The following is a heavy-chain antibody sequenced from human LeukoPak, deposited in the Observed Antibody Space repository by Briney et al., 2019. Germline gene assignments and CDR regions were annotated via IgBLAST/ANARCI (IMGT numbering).Heavy chain of an antibody. J-gene: IGHJ4*02. CDR2: INAGNGNA. Sequence: PPASVKVSCKASGYTFTSYAMHWVRQAPGQRLEWMGWINAGNGNAKYSQKFQGRVTITRDTSASTAYMELSSLRSEDTAVYYCARDWDSGYYEGIAVDDYWGQGTLVTVSS. V-gene: IGHV1-3*01. D-gene: IGHD3-22*01. CDR3: ARDWDSGYYEGIAVDDY. CDR1: GYTFTSYA.